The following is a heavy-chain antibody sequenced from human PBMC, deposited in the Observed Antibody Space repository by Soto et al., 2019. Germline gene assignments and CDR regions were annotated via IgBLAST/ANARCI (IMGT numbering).Heavy chain of an antibody. CDR2: IYQSGST. J-gene: IGHJ5*02. V-gene: IGHV4-30-2*01. CDR3: ARVRGPYCGGDCSPPTPNGFDP. CDR1: GGSISSGGYC. D-gene: IGHD2-21*02. Sequence: QLQLQESGSGLVKPSQTLSLTCDVSGGSISSGGYCWSWIRQPPGKGLGCMGYIYQSGSTYYNTALKSRVSISVERTKNQFSLKLSSVTAADTAVYYWARVRGPYCGGDCSPPTPNGFDPWGQGTLVTVSS.